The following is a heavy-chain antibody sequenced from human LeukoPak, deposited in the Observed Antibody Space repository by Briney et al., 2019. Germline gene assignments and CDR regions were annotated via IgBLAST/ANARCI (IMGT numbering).Heavy chain of an antibody. V-gene: IGHV1-2*04. D-gene: IGHD3-10*01. J-gene: IGHJ4*02. Sequence: GASVKVSCKASGYTFTGYYMHWVRQAPGQGLEWMGWINPNSGGTNYAQKFQGWVTMTRDTSISTAYMELSRLRSDDTAVYYCARGQLWFGESNPFDYWGQGTLVTVSS. CDR2: INPNSGGT. CDR1: GYTFTGYY. CDR3: ARGQLWFGESNPFDY.